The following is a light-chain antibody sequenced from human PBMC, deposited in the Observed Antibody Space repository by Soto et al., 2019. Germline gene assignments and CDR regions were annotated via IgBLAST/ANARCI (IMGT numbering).Light chain of an antibody. CDR2: RNN. J-gene: IGLJ1*01. V-gene: IGLV1-47*01. CDR1: SSTIGSYF. CDR3: AAWDDSLSGYV. Sequence: QSVLTQPPSASGTPGQRATISCSGSSSTIGSYFLYWYQQFPGTAPKLLIYRNNQRPSGVPDRFSGSKSGTSASLAISGLRSEDEADYYCAAWDDSLSGYVFGTGTKVTVL.